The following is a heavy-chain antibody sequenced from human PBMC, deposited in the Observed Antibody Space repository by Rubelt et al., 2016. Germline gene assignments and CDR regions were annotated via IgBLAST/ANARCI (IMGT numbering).Heavy chain of an antibody. V-gene: IGHV1-18*01. Sequence: LVQSGAEVKKPGSSVKVSCKASGGTFSSYAISWVRQAPGQGLEWMGRIIAYSGNANYAQKLQGRVTMTTDTSTSTAYLELRSLRSDDTAVYYCARDVRESSNWYEEGNDYWGQGTLVTVSS. CDR2: IIAYSGNA. J-gene: IGHJ4*02. CDR3: ARDVRESSNWYEEGNDY. D-gene: IGHD6-13*01. CDR1: GGTFSSYA.